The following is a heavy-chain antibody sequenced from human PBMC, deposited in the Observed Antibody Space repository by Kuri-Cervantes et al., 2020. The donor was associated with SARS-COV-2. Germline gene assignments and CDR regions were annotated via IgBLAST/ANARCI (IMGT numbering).Heavy chain of an antibody. Sequence: GESLKISCAASGFTFSSYSMNWVHQAPGKGLEWVSSISSSSSYIYYADSVKGRFTISRDNAKNSLYLQMNSLRAEDTAVYYGARGEGITIFGVVRKENNWFDPWGQGTLVTVSS. D-gene: IGHD3-3*01. CDR2: ISSSSSYI. J-gene: IGHJ5*02. CDR1: GFTFSSYS. V-gene: IGHV3-21*01. CDR3: ARGEGITIFGVVRKENNWFDP.